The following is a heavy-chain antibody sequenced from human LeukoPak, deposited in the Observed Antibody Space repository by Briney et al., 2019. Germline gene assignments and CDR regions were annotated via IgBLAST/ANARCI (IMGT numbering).Heavy chain of an antibody. J-gene: IGHJ6*02. CDR1: GFPFSNYG. D-gene: IGHD6-19*01. CDR3: TTDPQWLAIGYYYYGMDV. Sequence: PGGSLRLSCAVSGFPFSNYGMHWVRQAPGKGLEWVAVIWSDGNKKYYADSVKGRFTISRDNSKNTLYLQMNSLKTEDTAVYYCTTDPQWLAIGYYYYGMDVWGQGTTVTVSS. CDR2: IWSDGNKK. V-gene: IGHV3-33*01.